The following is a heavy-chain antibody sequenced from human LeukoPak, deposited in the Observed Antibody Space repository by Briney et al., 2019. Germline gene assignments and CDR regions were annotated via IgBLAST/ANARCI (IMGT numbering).Heavy chain of an antibody. V-gene: IGHV1-18*01. CDR2: ISAYNGNT. Sequence: ASVKVSCKASGYTFTSYGISWVRQAPGQGLEWMGWISAYNGNTNYAQKLQGRVTMTTDTSTSTAYMELRSLRSDDTAVYYCARDQDYDFWSGYQYYYGMDVWGQGTTVTVSS. CDR1: GYTFTSYG. CDR3: ARDQDYDFWSGYQYYYGMDV. D-gene: IGHD3-3*01. J-gene: IGHJ6*02.